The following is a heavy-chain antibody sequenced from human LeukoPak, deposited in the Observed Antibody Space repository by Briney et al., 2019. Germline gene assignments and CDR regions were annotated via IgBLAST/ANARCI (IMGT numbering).Heavy chain of an antibody. J-gene: IGHJ6*02. Sequence: SVKVSCKASGYIFSNYYMHWVRQAPGQGLEWMGWIIPIFGTANYAQKFQGRVTITADKFTSTAYMEVSSLRSEDTAVYYCARTNYYDNSGYQGAGTYYYGMDVWGQGTTVTVSS. CDR3: ARTNYYDNSGYQGAGTYYYGMDV. CDR1: GYIFSNYY. V-gene: IGHV1-69*06. D-gene: IGHD3-22*01. CDR2: IIPIFGTA.